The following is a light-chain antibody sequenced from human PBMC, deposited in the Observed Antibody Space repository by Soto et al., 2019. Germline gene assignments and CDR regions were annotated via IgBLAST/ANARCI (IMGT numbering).Light chain of an antibody. CDR1: QSVSSY. CDR2: DAS. J-gene: IGKJ1*01. Sequence: EIVLTQSPATLSLSPGERATLSCRASQSVSSYLAWYQQKPGQAPRLLIYDASNRATGIPARFSGSGSGTDFTLTISSLEPGDFAVYYCQQRSNWPRTFGQGTKWISN. CDR3: QQRSNWPRT. V-gene: IGKV3-11*01.